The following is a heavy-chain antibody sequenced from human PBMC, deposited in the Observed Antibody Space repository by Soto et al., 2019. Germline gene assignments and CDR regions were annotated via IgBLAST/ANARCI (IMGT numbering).Heavy chain of an antibody. V-gene: IGHV1-18*01. D-gene: IGHD5-18*01. CDR2: LSAYNGNT. CDR1: GYTFTSYG. J-gene: IGHJ3*02. CDR3: ARFFVDTAMVTGGAFDI. Sequence: QVQLVQSGAEVKKPGASVKVSCKASGYTFTSYGISWVRQAPGQGLEWMGWLSAYNGNTNYAQKLQGRVTMTTDTSTSTAYMELRSLRSDDTAVYYCARFFVDTAMVTGGAFDIWGQGTMVTVSS.